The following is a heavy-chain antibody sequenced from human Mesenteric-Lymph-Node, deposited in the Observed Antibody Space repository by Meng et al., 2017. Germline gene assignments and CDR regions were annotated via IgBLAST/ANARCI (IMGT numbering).Heavy chain of an antibody. D-gene: IGHD3-10*01. CDR2: IYHSGST. V-gene: IGHV4-39*01. Sequence: QVQLQESGPGLVKPSQTLSLTCTVSGGSTSSNGYYWDWVRQPPGKGLEWIGAIYHSGSTSYNPSLQSRVTMFVDTSKNQFSLMLTSVTATDTAVYYCARRRGGSGRDCWGQGTLVTVSS. J-gene: IGHJ4*02. CDR3: ARRRGGSGRDC. CDR1: GGSTSSNGYY.